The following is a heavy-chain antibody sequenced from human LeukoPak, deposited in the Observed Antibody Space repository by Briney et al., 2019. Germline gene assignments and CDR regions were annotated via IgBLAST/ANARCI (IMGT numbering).Heavy chain of an antibody. Sequence: SETLSLTCAVYGGSFSGYYWSWIRQPPGKGLEWIGYIYYSGSTYYNPSLKSRVTISVDTSKNQFSLKLSSVTAADTAVYYCAREGLERLTPFDIWGQGTMVTVSS. J-gene: IGHJ3*02. V-gene: IGHV4-34*09. CDR2: IYYSGST. CDR3: AREGLERLTPFDI. D-gene: IGHD1-1*01. CDR1: GGSFSGYY.